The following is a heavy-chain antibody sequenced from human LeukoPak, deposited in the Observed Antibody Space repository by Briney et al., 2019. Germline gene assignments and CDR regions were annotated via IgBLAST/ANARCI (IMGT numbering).Heavy chain of an antibody. CDR2: ISANSGNT. CDR3: ARDRDYRFDY. V-gene: IGHV1-18*01. J-gene: IGHJ4*02. D-gene: IGHD5-24*01. CDR1: GYTFTDNG. Sequence: ASVKVSFTASGYTFTDNGISWVRQAPGEGLGWMGWISANSGNTIFVQKFQGRVSMTTDTSSSTDYMELRSLRSDDTAIYYCARDRDYRFDYWGQGTLVTVPS.